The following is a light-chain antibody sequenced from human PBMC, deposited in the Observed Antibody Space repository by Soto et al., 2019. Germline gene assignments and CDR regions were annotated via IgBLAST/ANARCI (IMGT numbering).Light chain of an antibody. CDR1: SSDVGSYNL. CDR2: EGS. Sequence: QSVLTQPASVSGSPGQSITISCTGTSSDVGSYNLVSWYQQHPGKAPKLMIYEGSKRPSGVSNRFSGSKSGNTASLTISGLQAEDEADYYCCSYAGSCTLRVFGGGTKVTVL. CDR3: CSYAGSCTLRV. J-gene: IGLJ2*01. V-gene: IGLV2-23*01.